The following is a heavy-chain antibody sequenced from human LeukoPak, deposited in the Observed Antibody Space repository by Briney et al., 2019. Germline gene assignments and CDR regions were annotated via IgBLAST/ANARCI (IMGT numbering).Heavy chain of an antibody. Sequence: GGSLRLSCAASGFTFTSSAMHWVRQAPGKGLEWMGCIRSEANNYATAYVASVKGTFTISRNDSKITAKLQMNTLKTEDTAVYYCTGSSDWYFDLWGRGTLVTVSS. CDR3: TGSSDWYFDL. D-gene: IGHD1-14*01. CDR2: IRSEANNYAT. CDR1: GFTFTSSA. J-gene: IGHJ2*01. V-gene: IGHV3-73*01.